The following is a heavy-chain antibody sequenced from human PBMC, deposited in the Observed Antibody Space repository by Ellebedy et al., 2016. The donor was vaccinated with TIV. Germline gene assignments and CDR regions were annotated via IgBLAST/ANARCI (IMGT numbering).Heavy chain of an antibody. J-gene: IGHJ6*02. CDR2: ISASGGST. Sequence: GESLKISCAASGFTFSSYAMSWVRQAPGKGLEWVSAISASGGSTSYADSVKGRFTISRDNSRNTLFLQMNSLRAEDTALYYCAKDYSGIHGMDVWGQGTTVTVSS. CDR3: AKDYSGIHGMDV. CDR1: GFTFSSYA. V-gene: IGHV3-23*01. D-gene: IGHD1-26*01.